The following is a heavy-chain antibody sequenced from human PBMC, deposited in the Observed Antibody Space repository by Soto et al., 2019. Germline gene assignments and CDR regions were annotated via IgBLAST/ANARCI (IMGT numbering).Heavy chain of an antibody. CDR3: ASHSGSYFSSDY. CDR2: IYYSGST. J-gene: IGHJ4*02. CDR1: GGSVSSGSYY. V-gene: IGHV4-61*01. Sequence: SETLSLTCTVSGGSVSSGSYYWSWIRQPPGKGLEWIGYIYYSGSTNYNPPLKSRVTISVDTSKNQFSLKLSSVTAADTAVYYCASHSGSYFSSDYWGQGTLVTSPQ. D-gene: IGHD1-26*01.